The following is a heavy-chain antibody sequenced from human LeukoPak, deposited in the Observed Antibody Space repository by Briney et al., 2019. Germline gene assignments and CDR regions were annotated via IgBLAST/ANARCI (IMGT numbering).Heavy chain of an antibody. CDR2: INPNSGGT. D-gene: IGHD2-2*01. V-gene: IGHV1-2*02. Sequence: GASVKVSCKASGYTFTGYYMHWVRQAPGQGLEWMGWINPNSGGTNYAQKFQGRVTMTRDTSISTAYMELSRLRSDDTAVYYCARDWGGDQLREDAFDIWGQGTMVTVSS. J-gene: IGHJ3*02. CDR1: GYTFTGYY. CDR3: ARDWGGDQLREDAFDI.